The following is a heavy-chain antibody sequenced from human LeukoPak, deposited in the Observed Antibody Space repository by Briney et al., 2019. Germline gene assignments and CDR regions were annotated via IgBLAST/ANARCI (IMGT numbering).Heavy chain of an antibody. J-gene: IGHJ4*02. CDR2: IWYDGSNK. CDR3: ARDRSRAGYGDLQN. Sequence: GGSLRLSCAASGFTFSSYGMHWVRQAPGKGLEWVAVIWYDGSNKYYADSVKGRFTISRDNSKNTLYLQMNSLRAEDTAVYYCARDRSRAGYGDLQNWGQGTLVTFSS. D-gene: IGHD4-17*01. CDR1: GFTFSSYG. V-gene: IGHV3-33*01.